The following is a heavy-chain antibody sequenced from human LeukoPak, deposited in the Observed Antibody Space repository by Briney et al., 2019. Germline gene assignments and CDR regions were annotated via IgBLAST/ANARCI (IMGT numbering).Heavy chain of an antibody. Sequence: GSLRLSCAASGFTFSSYSMNWVRQAPGKGLEWVSYISSSSSTIYYADSVKGRFTISRGNAKNSLYLQMNSLRAEDTAVYYCARDHPWELQGSDYWGQGTLVTVSS. CDR3: ARDHPWELQGSDY. CDR2: ISSSSSTI. V-gene: IGHV3-48*04. D-gene: IGHD1-26*01. CDR1: GFTFSSYS. J-gene: IGHJ4*02.